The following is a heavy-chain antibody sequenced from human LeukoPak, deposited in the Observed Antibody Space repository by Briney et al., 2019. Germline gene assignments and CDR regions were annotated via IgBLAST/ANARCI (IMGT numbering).Heavy chain of an antibody. D-gene: IGHD2-15*01. CDR2: MNLSGTT. CDR1: GDSINSLDL. Sequence: SETLSLTCTVSGDSINSLDLWSWVRQPPGKGLEWIGEMNLSGTTHSNPSVKSRVTISIDKSKNQFFLNLSSVTAADTAVYYCARIHRYCSGGACYVLDNWGQGTLVAVSS. V-gene: IGHV4-4*02. J-gene: IGHJ4*02. CDR3: ARIHRYCSGGACYVLDN.